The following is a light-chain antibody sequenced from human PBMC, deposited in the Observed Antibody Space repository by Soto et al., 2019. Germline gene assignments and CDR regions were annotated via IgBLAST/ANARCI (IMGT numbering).Light chain of an antibody. CDR3: QQYSNWPPLYT. CDR2: DAS. J-gene: IGKJ2*01. CDR1: QSVSSY. V-gene: IGKV3-15*01. Sequence: EIVMTQSPATLSVSPGERATLSCRASQSVSSYLAWYQQKPGLPPRLLIYDASTRATGIPDRFSGSGSGTDFPLTSSSLQSADFAVYYCQQYSNWPPLYTFGRATKLEIK.